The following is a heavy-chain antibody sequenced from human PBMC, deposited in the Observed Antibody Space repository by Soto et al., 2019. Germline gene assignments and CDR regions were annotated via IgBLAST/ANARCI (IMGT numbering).Heavy chain of an antibody. CDR1: GFTLSNYW. J-gene: IGHJ5*02. CDR3: ARGGSYYLS. Sequence: EVQLVESGGGLVQRGGSLRLSCAASGFTLSNYWMTWVRQAPGKGLEWVANIKYDGSEKYYVNSVKGRFTISRDNANNSLHLQMDSLRAEDTAVYYCARGGSYYLSWGQGTLVTVSS. V-gene: IGHV3-7*05. CDR2: IKYDGSEK. D-gene: IGHD1-26*01.